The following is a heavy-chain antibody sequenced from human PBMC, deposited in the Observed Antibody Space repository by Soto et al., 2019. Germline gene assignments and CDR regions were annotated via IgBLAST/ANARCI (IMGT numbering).Heavy chain of an antibody. CDR1: GGTFSSYA. D-gene: IGHD6-13*01. Sequence: SVKVSCKASGGTFSSYAISWVRQAPGQGLEWMGGIIPIFGTANYAQKFQGRVTITADESTSTAYMELSSLRSEDTAVYYCARSAAAGLYYFDYWGQGTLVTVSS. CDR2: IIPIFGTA. CDR3: ARSAAAGLYYFDY. J-gene: IGHJ4*02. V-gene: IGHV1-69*13.